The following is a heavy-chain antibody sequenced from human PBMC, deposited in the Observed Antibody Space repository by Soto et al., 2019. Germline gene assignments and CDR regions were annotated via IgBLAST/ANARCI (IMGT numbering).Heavy chain of an antibody. CDR3: AKDLGVVVPAALMDV. V-gene: IGHV1-3*01. CDR2: INAGNGNT. J-gene: IGHJ6*02. Sequence: ASVKVSCKASGYTFTSYAMHWVRQAPGQRLEWMGWINAGNGNTKYSQKFQGRVTITRDTSASTAYMELSSLRAEDTAVYYCAKDLGVVVPAALMDVWGQGTTVTVSS. D-gene: IGHD2-2*01. CDR1: GYTFTSYA.